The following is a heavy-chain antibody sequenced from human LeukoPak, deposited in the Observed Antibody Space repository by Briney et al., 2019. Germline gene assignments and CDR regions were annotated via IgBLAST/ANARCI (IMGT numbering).Heavy chain of an antibody. J-gene: IGHJ6*02. Sequence: GGSLRLSCAASGFTFSSYSMNWVRQAPGKGLEWVSSISSSSSYIYYADSVKGRFTISRDNAKNSLYLQMNSLRAEDTAVYYCARRLLWFGGDMTVRGYYSYRMDVWDQGTTVTVYS. D-gene: IGHD3-10*01. CDR1: GFTFSSYS. V-gene: IGHV3-21*01. CDR3: ARRLLWFGGDMTVRGYYSYRMDV. CDR2: ISSSSSYI.